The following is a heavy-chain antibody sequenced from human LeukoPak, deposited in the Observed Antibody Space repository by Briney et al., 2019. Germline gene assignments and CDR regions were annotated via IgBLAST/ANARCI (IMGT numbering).Heavy chain of an antibody. CDR2: ISYDGSNK. V-gene: IGHV3-30*04. J-gene: IGHJ4*02. CDR1: GFTFSSYA. CDR3: AELAVAGTLGFDY. D-gene: IGHD6-19*01. Sequence: GRSLRLSCAASGFTFSSYAMHWVSQAPGKGLEWVAVISYDGSNKYYADSVKGRFTISRDNSKNTLYLQMNSLRAEDTAVYYCAELAVAGTLGFDYWGQGTLVTVSS.